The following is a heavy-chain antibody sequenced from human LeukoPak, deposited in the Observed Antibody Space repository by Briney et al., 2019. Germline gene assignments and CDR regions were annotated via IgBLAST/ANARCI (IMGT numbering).Heavy chain of an antibody. D-gene: IGHD5-18*01. J-gene: IGHJ4*02. CDR3: AREEHTAARWSFDY. Sequence: SETLSLTCTVSGGSISSYYWSWIRQPAGKGLEWIGRIYTSGSTNYNPSLKSRVTMSVDTSKNQFSLKLSSVTAADTAVYYCAREEHTAARWSFDYWGQGTLATVSS. CDR1: GGSISSYY. CDR2: IYTSGST. V-gene: IGHV4-4*07.